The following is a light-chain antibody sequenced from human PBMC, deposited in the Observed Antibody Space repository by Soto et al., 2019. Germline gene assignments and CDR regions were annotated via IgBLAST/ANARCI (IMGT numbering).Light chain of an antibody. J-gene: IGLJ2*01. CDR2: SNN. Sequence: QPVLTQPPSASGTPGQRVTISCSGSSPNIGSNTVNWYQQLPGTAPKLVMYSNNQRPSGVPDRFSGSKSGTSASLAISGLQPDDEADYYCAAWDDSLNGQVVFGGGTKLTVL. CDR1: SPNIGSNT. V-gene: IGLV1-44*01. CDR3: AAWDDSLNGQVV.